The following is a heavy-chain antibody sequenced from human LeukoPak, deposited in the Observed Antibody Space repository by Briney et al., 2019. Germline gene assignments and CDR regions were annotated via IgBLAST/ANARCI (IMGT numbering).Heavy chain of an antibody. D-gene: IGHD5-24*01. J-gene: IGHJ4*02. CDR1: GYTFTGYY. Sequence: ASVKVSCKASGYTFTGYYMHWVRQAPGQGLEWMGWINPNSGGTNYAQKFQGRVTITRDTSISTAYMELSRLRSDDTAVYYCARAEGWLPPYNFDYWGQGTLVTVSS. CDR2: INPNSGGT. V-gene: IGHV1-2*02. CDR3: ARAEGWLPPYNFDY.